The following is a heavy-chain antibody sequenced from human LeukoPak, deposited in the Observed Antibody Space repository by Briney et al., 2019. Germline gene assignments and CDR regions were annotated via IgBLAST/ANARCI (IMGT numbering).Heavy chain of an antibody. J-gene: IGHJ6*03. V-gene: IGHV4-39*01. CDR1: GGSISSSSYY. CDR3: ARHYYYYYYYMDV. CDR2: IYYSGST. Sequence: SETLSLTCTVSGGSISSSSYYWGWIRQPPGKGLEWIGSIYYSGSTYYNPSLKSRVTISVDTSKNQFSLKLSSVAAADTAVYYCARHYYYYYYYMDVWGKGTTVTISS.